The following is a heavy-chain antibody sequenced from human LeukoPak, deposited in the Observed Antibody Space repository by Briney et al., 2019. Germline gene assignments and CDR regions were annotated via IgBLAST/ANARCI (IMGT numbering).Heavy chain of an antibody. V-gene: IGHV1-3*01. Sequence: ASVKVSCKASGYTFTSYTIHWVRQAPGQRLEWMGWINAGNGDTKYSKKFQGRVTITRDTSASTAYMELSSLRSEDTAVYYCAREPDNYYDSSGYYRTYAFDIWGQGTVVTVSS. CDR1: GYTFTSYT. CDR3: AREPDNYYDSSGYYRTYAFDI. D-gene: IGHD3-22*01. CDR2: INAGNGDT. J-gene: IGHJ3*02.